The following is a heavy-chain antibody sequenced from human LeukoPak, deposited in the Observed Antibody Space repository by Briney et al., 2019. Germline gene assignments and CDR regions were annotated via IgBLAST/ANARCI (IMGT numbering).Heavy chain of an antibody. D-gene: IGHD6-19*01. Sequence: ASVKVSCKASGYTFTSYGISWVRQAPGQGLEWMGWISAYNGNTNYAQKLQGRVTMTTDTSTSTAHMELRSLRSDDTAVYYCARVKSSGWPDYWGQGTLVTVSS. CDR2: ISAYNGNT. CDR3: ARVKSSGWPDY. J-gene: IGHJ4*02. V-gene: IGHV1-18*01. CDR1: GYTFTSYG.